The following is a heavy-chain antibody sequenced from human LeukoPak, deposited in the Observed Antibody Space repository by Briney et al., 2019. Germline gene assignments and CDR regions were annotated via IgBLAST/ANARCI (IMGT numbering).Heavy chain of an antibody. CDR3: AGGINYYDSRPWVGFDI. D-gene: IGHD3-22*01. V-gene: IGHV1-2*02. CDR1: GYTFTGYY. J-gene: IGHJ3*02. Sequence: GASVKVSCKASGYTFTGYYMHWVRQAPGQGLEWMGWINPNSGGTNYAQKFQGRVTMTRDTSISTAYMELSRLRSDDTAVYYCAGGINYYDSRPWVGFDIWGQGTMVTVSS. CDR2: INPNSGGT.